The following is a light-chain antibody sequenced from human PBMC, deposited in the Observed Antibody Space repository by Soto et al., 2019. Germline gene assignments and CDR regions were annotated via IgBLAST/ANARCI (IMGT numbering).Light chain of an antibody. J-gene: IGKJ1*01. Sequence: GDRVTITCRASQSISSWLAWYQQKPGKAPKLLIYDASSLESGVPSRFSGSGSGTEFTLTISSLQPDDFATYYCQQYNSYSGTLGQGAKVDI. V-gene: IGKV1-5*01. CDR3: QQYNSYSGT. CDR2: DAS. CDR1: QSISSW.